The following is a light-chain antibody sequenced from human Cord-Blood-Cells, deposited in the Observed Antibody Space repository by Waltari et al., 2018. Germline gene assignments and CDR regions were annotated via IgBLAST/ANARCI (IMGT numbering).Light chain of an antibody. J-gene: IGKJ4*02. CDR3: QQLNSDPAT. Sequence: DVQLTQSQPFLSASVGDRVTITCRASQGISSYLAWYQQEPGNAPKLLIYSASTLQSGVPSRFSGSGSGAEVTLTISSLQPGDTATYDCQQLNSDPATLGGGTKVEMK. CDR2: SAS. V-gene: IGKV1-9*01. CDR1: QGISSY.